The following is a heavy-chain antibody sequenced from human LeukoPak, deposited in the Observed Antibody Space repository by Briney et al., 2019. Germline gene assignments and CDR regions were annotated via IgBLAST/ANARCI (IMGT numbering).Heavy chain of an antibody. CDR2: IYHSGST. Sequence: SETLSLTCAVSGGSIRRSNGGSGVRKPPGKGLEGIGKIYHSGSTEYNPSLKSRVIISVDKSKNQFSLKLSSVTAADTAVYYCARESGYRGWFDPWGQGTLVTVSS. CDR1: GGSIRRSNG. J-gene: IGHJ5*02. D-gene: IGHD5-18*01. V-gene: IGHV4-4*02. CDR3: ARESGYRGWFDP.